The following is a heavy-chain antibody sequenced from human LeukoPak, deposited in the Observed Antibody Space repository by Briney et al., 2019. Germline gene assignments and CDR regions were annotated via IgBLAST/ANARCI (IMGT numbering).Heavy chain of an antibody. Sequence: GESLKISCQGSGYSFTSYWIGWVRQMPGKGLEWIGIIYPGDSDTRYSPSFQGQVTISADKSISTAYLQWSSLKASDTAMYYCARHYCSSTSCYGSFDYWGQGTLATVSS. J-gene: IGHJ4*02. V-gene: IGHV5-51*01. CDR1: GYSFTSYW. D-gene: IGHD2-2*01. CDR2: IYPGDSDT. CDR3: ARHYCSSTSCYGSFDY.